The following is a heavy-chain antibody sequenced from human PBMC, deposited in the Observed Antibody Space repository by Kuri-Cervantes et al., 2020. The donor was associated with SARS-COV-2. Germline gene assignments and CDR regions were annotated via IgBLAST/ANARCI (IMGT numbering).Heavy chain of an antibody. CDR1: GGTFSSFL. CDR2: IIPIFGAA. D-gene: IGHD3-3*01. Sequence: SVKVSCKAIGGTFSSFLFSWVRQAPGQGLEWVGGIIPIFGAANFAQKFQGRVTITADEATSTAYMELSRLRSEDTAVYYCARAHISGAVHDYYYSGLDVWGLGTTVTVSS. V-gene: IGHV1-69*13. CDR3: ARAHISGAVHDYYYSGLDV. J-gene: IGHJ6*02.